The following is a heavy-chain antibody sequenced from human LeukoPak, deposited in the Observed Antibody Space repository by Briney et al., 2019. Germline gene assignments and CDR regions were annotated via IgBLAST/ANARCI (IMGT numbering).Heavy chain of an antibody. Sequence: GASVKVSCKASGYTFTSYGISWVRQAPGQGLEWMGWISAYNGNTNYAQKLQGRVTMTTDTSTSTAYMELSSLRSEDTAVYYCARGLLGGSGSYSTGGYYYYYYMDVWGKGTTVTISS. J-gene: IGHJ6*03. CDR3: ARGLLGGSGSYSTGGYYYYYYMDV. V-gene: IGHV1-18*01. CDR2: ISAYNGNT. CDR1: GYTFTSYG. D-gene: IGHD3-10*01.